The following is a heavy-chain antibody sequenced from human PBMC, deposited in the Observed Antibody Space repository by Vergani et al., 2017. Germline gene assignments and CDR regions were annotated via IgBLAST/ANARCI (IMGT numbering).Heavy chain of an antibody. Sequence: EVQLLESGGDLVQPGGSLRLSCAASGFTFSNSAVSWVRQAPGRGLAWVSSISGPGLSTYYADSVKGRFSISRDNSKNTVFLQMHSLRAEDTAIYYCAKGLSRSGSYYPYYYYGMDVWGQGTTVTVSS. CDR3: AKGLSRSGSYYPYYYYGMDV. V-gene: IGHV3-23*01. D-gene: IGHD1-26*01. CDR2: ISGPGLST. J-gene: IGHJ6*02. CDR1: GFTFSNSA.